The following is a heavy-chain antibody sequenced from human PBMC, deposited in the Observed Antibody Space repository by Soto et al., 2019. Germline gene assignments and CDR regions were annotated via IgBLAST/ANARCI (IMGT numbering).Heavy chain of an antibody. CDR1: GFTFSSYG. CDR2: IWYDGSNK. Sequence: GGSLRLSCAASGFTFSSYGMHWVRQAPGKGLEWVAVIWYDGSNKYYADSVKSRFTISRDNSKNTLYLQMNSLRAEDTAVYYCAKDRTITMIVVPHAFDIWGQGTMVTVSS. J-gene: IGHJ3*02. D-gene: IGHD3-22*01. CDR3: AKDRTITMIVVPHAFDI. V-gene: IGHV3-33*06.